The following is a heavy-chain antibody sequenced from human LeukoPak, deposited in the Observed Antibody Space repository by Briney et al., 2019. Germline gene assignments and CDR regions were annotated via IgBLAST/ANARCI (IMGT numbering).Heavy chain of an antibody. CDR3: ARGDSSSWLSYYYYYMDV. CDR2: IYYSGST. J-gene: IGHJ6*03. V-gene: IGHV4-4*07. Sequence: SETLSLTCTVSGGSISSYYWSWIRQPAGKGLEWIGSIYYSGSTYYNPSLKSRVTISVDTSKNQFSLKLSSVTAADTAVYYCARGDSSSWLSYYYYYMDVWGKGTTVTVSS. D-gene: IGHD6-13*01. CDR1: GGSISSYY.